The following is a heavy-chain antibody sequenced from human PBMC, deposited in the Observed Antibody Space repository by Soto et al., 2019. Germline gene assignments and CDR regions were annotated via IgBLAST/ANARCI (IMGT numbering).Heavy chain of an antibody. CDR2: ISGSGGST. D-gene: IGHD6-13*01. V-gene: IGHV3-23*01. CDR1: GFTFSSYA. CDR3: AKVIAAGGAGYWFDP. J-gene: IGHJ5*02. Sequence: EVQLLESGGGLVQPGGSLRLSCAASGFTFSSYAMSWVRQAPGKGLEWVSGISGSGGSTYYADSVKGRFTISRDNSKNTLYLHMNSLRAGDTAGDYCAKVIAAGGAGYWFDPWGQGTLVTVSS.